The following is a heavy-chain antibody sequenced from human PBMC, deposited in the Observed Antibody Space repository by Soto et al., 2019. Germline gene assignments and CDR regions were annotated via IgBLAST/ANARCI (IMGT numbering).Heavy chain of an antibody. Sequence: PGGSLRLSCAASGFTFSSYSMNWVRQAPGKGLEWVSSISSSSSYIYYADSVKGRFTISRDNAKNSLYLQMNSLRDEDTAVYYCARDLDVEAVLGIHGMDVWGQGTTVTVSS. D-gene: IGHD2-21*01. CDR3: ARDLDVEAVLGIHGMDV. V-gene: IGHV3-21*01. CDR2: ISSSSSYI. J-gene: IGHJ6*02. CDR1: GFTFSSYS.